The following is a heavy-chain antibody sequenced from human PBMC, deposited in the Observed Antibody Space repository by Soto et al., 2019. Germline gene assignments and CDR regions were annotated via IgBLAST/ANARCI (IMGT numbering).Heavy chain of an antibody. D-gene: IGHD2-15*01. V-gene: IGHV1-18*01. CDR3: ARVGSVAAGRPFDY. J-gene: IGHJ4*02. CDR1: GSSFNIYG. Sequence: ASVMLSCQTSGSSFNIYGGGWGRQDTGQGLEWMGWVIAYNYDATYAQNVQGRVTMTTAPSTSTAYMELTSLRSDDTAVYFCARVGSVAAGRPFDYRGQGTLVT. CDR2: VIAYNYDA.